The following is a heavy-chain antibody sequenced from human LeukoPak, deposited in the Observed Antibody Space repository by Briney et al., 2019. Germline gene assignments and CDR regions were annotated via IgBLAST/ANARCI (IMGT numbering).Heavy chain of an antibody. J-gene: IGHJ4*02. CDR3: AKTHYYDSSGVPGDY. Sequence: RAGGSLRLSCAASGFTFSSYGMHWVRQAQGKGLEWVAVISHDGSNPYYADSVKGRFTISRDNSKNTLYLQMSSLRAEDTATYYCAKTHYYDSSGVPGDYWGQGTLVTVSS. CDR1: GFTFSSYG. D-gene: IGHD3-22*01. CDR2: ISHDGSNP. V-gene: IGHV3-30*18.